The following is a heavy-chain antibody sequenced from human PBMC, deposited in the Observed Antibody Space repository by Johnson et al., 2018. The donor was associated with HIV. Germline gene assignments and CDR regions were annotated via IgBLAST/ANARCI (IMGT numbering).Heavy chain of an antibody. CDR1: GFTFSSYG. V-gene: IGHV3-33*03. Sequence: QVQLVESGGGVVQPGRSLRLSCAASGFTFSSYGMHWVRQAPGKGLEWVAVIWYDGSETYYVDSVKGRFTISRDNAKNSLYLQMNSLRAEDTAVYYCVCLRVSLSAFDIWGQGTMVTVSS. CDR2: IWYDGSET. J-gene: IGHJ3*02. CDR3: VCLRVSLSAFDI. D-gene: IGHD2-21*01.